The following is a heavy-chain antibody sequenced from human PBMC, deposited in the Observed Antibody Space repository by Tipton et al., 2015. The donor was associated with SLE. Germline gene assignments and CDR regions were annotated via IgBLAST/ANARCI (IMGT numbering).Heavy chain of an antibody. CDR1: GYTFTRYP. Sequence: QLVQSGAEVKKPGASVKVSCKASGYTFTRYPMNWVRQAPGQGLEWMGWINTNTGNPMYAQGFTGRFVFSLDSSVSTAYLHISSLKAEDTAVYYCARGMYSDFWSGSYGMDVWGQGTTVTVSS. D-gene: IGHD3-3*01. J-gene: IGHJ6*02. CDR3: ARGMYSDFWSGSYGMDV. V-gene: IGHV7-4-1*02. CDR2: INTNTGNP.